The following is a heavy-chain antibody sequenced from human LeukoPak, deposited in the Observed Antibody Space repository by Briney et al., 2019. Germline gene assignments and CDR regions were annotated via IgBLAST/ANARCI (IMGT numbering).Heavy chain of an antibody. J-gene: IGHJ4*02. CDR1: GFNFSNYD. CDR3: ARGSTKGAHFDY. Sequence: GGSLRLSCAASGFNFSNYDMHWVHQAPGKGLEWVAVIWFDASNTYSPDSVKGRFTISRDNSKNTVYLQMNILRGEVTAVYYCARGSTKGAHFDYWGQGSLVTVSS. V-gene: IGHV3-33*01. CDR2: IWFDASNT.